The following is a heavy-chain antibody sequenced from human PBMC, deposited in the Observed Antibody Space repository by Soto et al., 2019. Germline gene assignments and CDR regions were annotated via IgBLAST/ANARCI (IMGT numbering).Heavy chain of an antibody. CDR2: INQDGSQK. D-gene: IGHD3-10*01. CDR1: GFTFSRYW. CDR3: AASLVRGTISDGNWFAP. Sequence: GALRLSCVASGFTFSRYWMTWVRQAPGKGLEWVANINQDGSQKYYVDSVKGRFTISRDNAKNSLYLQMNSLRAEDTAVYYCAASLVRGTISDGNWFAPWGQRTLVTVSS. J-gene: IGHJ5*02. V-gene: IGHV3-7*01.